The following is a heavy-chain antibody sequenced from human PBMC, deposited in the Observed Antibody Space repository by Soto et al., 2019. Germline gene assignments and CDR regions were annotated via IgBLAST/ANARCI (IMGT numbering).Heavy chain of an antibody. CDR3: ARPYYDSSGYYLWYFDY. CDR1: GDSFNTFA. V-gene: IGHV1-69*06. CDR2: IIPNFDTP. D-gene: IGHD3-22*01. Sequence: QVQLGQSGAEVKKPGSSVKLSCKASGDSFNTFAVTWVRQAPGQGLEWMGGIIPNFDTPNYAQKFQGRVTIIADKSTSTPYMELSSLRSEDTAVYYCARPYYDSSGYYLWYFDYWGQGTLVTVSS. J-gene: IGHJ4*02.